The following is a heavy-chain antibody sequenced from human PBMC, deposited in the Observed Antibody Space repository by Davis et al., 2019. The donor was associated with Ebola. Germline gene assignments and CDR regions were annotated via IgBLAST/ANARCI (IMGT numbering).Heavy chain of an antibody. CDR3: ARVPGRYYFDY. Sequence: HTGGSLRLSCAASGFTFSSYAMHWVRQAPGKGLVWVSRINSDGSSTSYADSVKGRFTISRDNAKNTLYLQMNSLRAEDTAVYYCARVPGRYYFDYWGQGTLVTVSS. V-gene: IGHV3-74*01. J-gene: IGHJ4*02. CDR1: GFTFSSYA. CDR2: INSDGSST. D-gene: IGHD1-14*01.